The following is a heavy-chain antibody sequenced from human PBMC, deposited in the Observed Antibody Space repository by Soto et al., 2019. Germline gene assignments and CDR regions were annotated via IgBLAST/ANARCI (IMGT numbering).Heavy chain of an antibody. CDR2: VYDSGSS. Sequence: SETLSLTCNVSGGSISSFYWTWIRQPAGGRLEWIGRVYDSGSSNYNPSLKTRITMSLHRSRSQFSLSLYSVTAADTAVYYCARGVAETDFYPWANWFDLWGQGMLVTVSS. V-gene: IGHV4-4*07. D-gene: IGHD6-19*01. CDR3: ARGVAETDFYPWANWFDL. CDR1: GGSISSFY. J-gene: IGHJ5*02.